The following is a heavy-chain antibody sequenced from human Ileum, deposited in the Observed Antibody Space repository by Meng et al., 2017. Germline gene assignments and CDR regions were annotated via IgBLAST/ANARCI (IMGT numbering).Heavy chain of an antibody. CDR2: TSTYNSNR. J-gene: IGHJ4*02. CDR3: ARGRHCSSTTCYLSDS. D-gene: IGHD2-2*01. V-gene: IGHV1-18*01. CDR1: GYSFTNYG. Sequence: QVHLVQSGPEVRKPGASVKVSCQASGYSFTNYGINWVRQAPGKGLEWMGWTSTYNSNRNYAQSLQGRVTMTTDTSTTTAYMELRSLTFDDTAVYHCARGRHCSSTTCYLSDSWGQGTLVTV.